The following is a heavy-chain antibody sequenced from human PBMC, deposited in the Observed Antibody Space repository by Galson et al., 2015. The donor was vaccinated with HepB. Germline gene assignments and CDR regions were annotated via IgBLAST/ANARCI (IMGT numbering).Heavy chain of an antibody. D-gene: IGHD2-15*01. Sequence: SVKVSCKASGYIFITYYIHWVRLAPGQGLEWMGTINPRDGATRYTQKFQDRVTMTRDTSTSTVYMEVNSLRFDDTAVYYCARDDEGYLNSLDIWGQGTMVTVSS. CDR3: ARDDEGYLNSLDI. CDR1: GYIFITYY. J-gene: IGHJ3*02. V-gene: IGHV1-46*01. CDR2: INPRDGAT.